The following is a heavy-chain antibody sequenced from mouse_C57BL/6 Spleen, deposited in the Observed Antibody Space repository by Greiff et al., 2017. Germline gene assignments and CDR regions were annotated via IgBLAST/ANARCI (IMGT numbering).Heavy chain of an antibody. D-gene: IGHD2-3*01. CDR3: ARGGYYEDFDV. CDR2: ISYDGSN. J-gene: IGHJ1*03. CDR1: GYSITSGYY. V-gene: IGHV3-6*01. Sequence: EVHLVESGPGLVKPSQSLSLTCSVTGYSITSGYYWNWIRQFPGNKLEWMGYISYDGSNNYNPSLKNRISITRDTSKNQFFLKWNSVTTEDTATYYCARGGYYEDFDVWGTGTTVTVSS.